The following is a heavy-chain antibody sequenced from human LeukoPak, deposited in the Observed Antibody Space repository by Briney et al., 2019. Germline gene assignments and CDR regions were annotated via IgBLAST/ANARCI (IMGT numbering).Heavy chain of an antibody. CDR2: IIPIFGTA. J-gene: IGHJ4*02. CDR3: ARDAIAVAGTVQNLFDY. D-gene: IGHD6-19*01. CDR1: GGTFSSYA. Sequence: SVKVSCKASGGTFSSYAISWVRQAPGQGPEWMGRIIPIFGTANYAQKFQGRVTITTDESTSTAYMELSSLRSEDTAVYYCARDAIAVAGTVQNLFDYWGQGTLVTVSS. V-gene: IGHV1-69*05.